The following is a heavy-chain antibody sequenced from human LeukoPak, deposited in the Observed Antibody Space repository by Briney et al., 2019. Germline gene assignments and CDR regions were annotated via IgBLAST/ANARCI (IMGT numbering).Heavy chain of an antibody. CDR1: GFTFSSSW. CDR2: IKQDGSER. V-gene: IGHV3-7*04. CDR3: ARGYSSFDY. D-gene: IGHD2-15*01. J-gene: IGHJ4*02. Sequence: PGGSLRLSCAASGFTFSSSWMTWVRQAPGRGLQWVANIKQDGSERYYVDSVKGRFTISRDNAQNSLYLQMNSLRAEDTAVYYCARGYSSFDYWGQGTLVTVSS.